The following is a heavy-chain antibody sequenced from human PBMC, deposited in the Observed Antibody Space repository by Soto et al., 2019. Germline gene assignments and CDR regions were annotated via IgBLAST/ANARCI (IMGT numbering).Heavy chain of an antibody. V-gene: IGHV3-48*03. J-gene: IGHJ3*01. Sequence: EVQLVESGGGLVQPGGSLRLSCAASGFTFSSSEMYWVRQAPGKGLEWISYIHPGGQTIFYAESVKGRFTISRDNAKHSMYMQMNSLRAEDTAVYYCARRGSRWGRGTKVNVSS. CDR3: ARRGSR. CDR1: GFTFSSSE. D-gene: IGHD2-15*01. CDR2: IHPGGQTI.